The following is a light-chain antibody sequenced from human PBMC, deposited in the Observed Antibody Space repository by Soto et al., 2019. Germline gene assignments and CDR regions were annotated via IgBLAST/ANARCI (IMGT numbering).Light chain of an antibody. Sequence: EIMLTLSPATLSLSKGERATLSCRASQSVSSYLAWYQQKPGQAPRLLIYDASNRATGIPARFSGSGSGTDFTLTISSLEPEDFAVYYCQQRSNWPTFGQGTMWIS. CDR2: DAS. CDR3: QQRSNWPT. J-gene: IGKJ1*01. V-gene: IGKV3-11*01. CDR1: QSVSSY.